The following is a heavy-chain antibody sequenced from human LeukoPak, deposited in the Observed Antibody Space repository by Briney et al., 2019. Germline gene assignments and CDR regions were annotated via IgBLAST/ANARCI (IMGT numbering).Heavy chain of an antibody. J-gene: IGHJ4*02. CDR3: AGHYYDSSGYDY. Sequence: SVKVSCKASGYTFTSYGISWVRQAPGQGLEWIGWISAYNGNTNYAQKLQGRVTMTTDISTSTAYMELRSLRSDDTAVYYCAGHYYDSSGYDYWGQGTLVTVSS. V-gene: IGHV1-18*01. CDR1: GYTFTSYG. D-gene: IGHD3-22*01. CDR2: ISAYNGNT.